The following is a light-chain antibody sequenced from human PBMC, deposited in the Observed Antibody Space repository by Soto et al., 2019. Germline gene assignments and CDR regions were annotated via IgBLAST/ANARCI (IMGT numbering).Light chain of an antibody. CDR1: QSVSSSY. J-gene: IGKJ4*01. V-gene: IGKV3-20*01. CDR2: GAS. Sequence: ELVLTQSPGTLSLSPGERATLSCRASQSVSSSYLAWYQQKPGQAPRQLIYGASSRATGIPDRFSGSGSGTDFTLTITRLEPEDFAVYYCQHYRTSFGGGTRVEIK. CDR3: QHYRTS.